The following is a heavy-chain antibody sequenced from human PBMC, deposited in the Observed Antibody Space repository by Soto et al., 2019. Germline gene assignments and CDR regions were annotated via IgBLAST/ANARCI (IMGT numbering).Heavy chain of an antibody. Sequence: EVQLVESGGGLVKPGGSLRLSCAASGFTFSSYTIHWVRQAPGKGLEWVSSISSGGSDVYYADSVKGRFTISRDNAKNSLDLQMNSRRAEDTAVYYCARGRDNPTDYWGQGTLVTVSS. D-gene: IGHD1-1*01. J-gene: IGHJ4*02. CDR3: ARGRDNPTDY. CDR2: ISSGGSDV. V-gene: IGHV3-21*01. CDR1: GFTFSSYT.